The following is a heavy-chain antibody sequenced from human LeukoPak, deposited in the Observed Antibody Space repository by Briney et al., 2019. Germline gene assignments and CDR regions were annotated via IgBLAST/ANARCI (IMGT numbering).Heavy chain of an antibody. CDR3: ARDGGPANDYGDYVDY. CDR1: GFTFSRYW. J-gene: IGHJ4*02. V-gene: IGHV3-7*03. CDR2: IKQDGSEK. Sequence: GGSLRLSCAASGFTFSRYWMSWVRQAPGKGLEWLANIKQDGSEKYYVDSVKGRFTISRDNAKNSLYLQMNSLRAEDTAVYYCARDGGPANDYGDYVDYWGQGTLVTVSS. D-gene: IGHD4-17*01.